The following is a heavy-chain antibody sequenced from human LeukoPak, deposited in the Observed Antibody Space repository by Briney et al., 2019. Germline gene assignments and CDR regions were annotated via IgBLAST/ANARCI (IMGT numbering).Heavy chain of an antibody. J-gene: IGHJ5*02. D-gene: IGHD6-19*01. CDR3: ARVWSTIAVAGLDP. CDR1: GGSISSYY. CDR2: IYYSGST. V-gene: IGHV4-59*01. Sequence: SETLSLTCTVSGGSISSYYWSWIRQPPGKGLEWIGYIYYSGSTNYNPSLKSRVTISVDTSKNQFSLKLSSVTAADTAVYYCARVWSTIAVAGLDPWGQGTLVTFSS.